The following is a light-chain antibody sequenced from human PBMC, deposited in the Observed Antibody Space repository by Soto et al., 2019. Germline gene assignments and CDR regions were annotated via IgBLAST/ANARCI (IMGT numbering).Light chain of an antibody. V-gene: IGLV2-11*01. CDR1: SSDVGAYNF. J-gene: IGLJ2*01. CDR3: CSYAGTYIPL. CDR2: DVS. Sequence: QSALTQPRSVSGSPGQSVTISCTGTSSDVGAYNFVSWYQHNPGKAPKLMIFDVSARPSGVPDRFSGSTSANTASLTISGLQTEDEDDYYCCSYAGTYIPLFGGGTKLTVL.